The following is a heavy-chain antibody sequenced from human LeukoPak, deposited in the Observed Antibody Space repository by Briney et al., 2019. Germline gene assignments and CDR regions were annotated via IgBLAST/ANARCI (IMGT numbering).Heavy chain of an antibody. CDR1: GFTFSSYG. Sequence: GGSLRLSCAASGFTFSSYGMHWVRQAPGKGLEWVAVISYDGSNKYYADSVKGRFTISRDNSKNTLYLQMNSLRAEDTAVYYCAKGAGCSGGSRYPEGPYYFDYWGQGTLVTVSS. J-gene: IGHJ4*02. D-gene: IGHD2-15*01. CDR2: ISYDGSNK. CDR3: AKGAGCSGGSRYPEGPYYFDY. V-gene: IGHV3-30*18.